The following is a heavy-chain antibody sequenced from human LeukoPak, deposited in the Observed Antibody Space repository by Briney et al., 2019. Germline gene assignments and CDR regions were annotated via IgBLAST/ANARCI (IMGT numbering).Heavy chain of an antibody. CDR3: WYYYDSSNAVVNAFDI. CDR1: GYTFTSYD. D-gene: IGHD3-22*01. Sequence: ASVKVSCKASGYTFTSYDINWVRQATGQGLEWMGWMNPNSGNTGYAQKFQGRVTTTRDTSISTAYMELSRLRSDDTAVYYCWYYYDSSNAVVNAFDIWGQGTMVTVSS. J-gene: IGHJ3*02. CDR2: MNPNSGNT. V-gene: IGHV1-8*01.